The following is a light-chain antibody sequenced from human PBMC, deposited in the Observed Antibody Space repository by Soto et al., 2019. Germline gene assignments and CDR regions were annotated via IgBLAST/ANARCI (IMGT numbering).Light chain of an antibody. Sequence: DIVMTQSPDSLAVSLGERATINCKSSQSVLYSSNNKNYLAWYQQKPGQPPKLLIYWASTRESWVPDRFSGSGSGTDFPLTISSLQAEDVAVYYCQQYYSTPWTFGQGTKVEIK. V-gene: IGKV4-1*01. CDR3: QQYYSTPWT. CDR1: QSVLYSSNNKNY. CDR2: WAS. J-gene: IGKJ1*01.